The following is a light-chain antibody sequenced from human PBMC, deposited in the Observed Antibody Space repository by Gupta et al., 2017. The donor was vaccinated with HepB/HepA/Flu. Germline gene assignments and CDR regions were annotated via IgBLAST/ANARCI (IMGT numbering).Light chain of an antibody. Sequence: DIVMTQSPDSLAVSLGERVTINCKSSQSVLFSPNNKNHLAWYQQKPGQPPKLLIYWASTRESGVPDRVSGSGSGTDFTLTINNLQAEDVAVYYCQQYYRTPCTFGQGTKLEIK. J-gene: IGKJ2*02. CDR2: WAS. CDR1: QSVLFSPNNKNH. CDR3: QQYYRTPCT. V-gene: IGKV4-1*01.